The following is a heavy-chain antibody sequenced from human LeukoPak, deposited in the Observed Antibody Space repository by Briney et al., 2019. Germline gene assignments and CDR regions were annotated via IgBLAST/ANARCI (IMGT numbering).Heavy chain of an antibody. V-gene: IGHV4-59*06. CDR2: IYYSGST. CDR3: ARYDSSGYYADY. D-gene: IGHD3-22*01. CDR1: GGSISSHY. J-gene: IGHJ4*02. Sequence: SETLSLTCTVSGGSISSHYWSWIRQHPGKGLEWIGYIYYSGSTYYNPSLKSRVTISVDTSKNQFSLKLSSVTAADTAVYYCARYDSSGYYADYWGQGTLVTVSS.